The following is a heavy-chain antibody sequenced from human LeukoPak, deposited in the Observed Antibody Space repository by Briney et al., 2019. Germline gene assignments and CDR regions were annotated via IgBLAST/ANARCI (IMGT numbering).Heavy chain of an antibody. CDR1: GGSFSGYY. J-gene: IGHJ4*02. CDR2: IYISGST. V-gene: IGHV4-59*10. D-gene: IGHD3-10*01. CDR3: ARAGDGSGSYDNADYDY. Sequence: PSETLSLTCAVYGGSFSGYYWNWIRQPAGKGLEWIGRIYISGSTNYNPSLKSRVTMSIDTSKNQFSLKLSSVTAADTAVYYCARAGDGSGSYDNADYDYWGQGTLVTVSS.